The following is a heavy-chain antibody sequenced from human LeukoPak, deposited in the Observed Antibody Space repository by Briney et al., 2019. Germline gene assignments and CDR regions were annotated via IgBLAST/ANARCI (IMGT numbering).Heavy chain of an antibody. V-gene: IGHV4-39*01. CDR1: GGSISSSSYY. J-gene: IGHJ4*02. CDR3: ARAGYDSSGYADY. D-gene: IGHD3-22*01. CDR2: IYYSGST. Sequence: SETLSLTCTVSGGSISSSSYYWGWIRQPPGKGLEWIGSIYYSGSTYYNPSLKSRVTISVDTSKNQFSLKLSSVTAADTAVYYCARAGYDSSGYADYWGQGTLVTVSS.